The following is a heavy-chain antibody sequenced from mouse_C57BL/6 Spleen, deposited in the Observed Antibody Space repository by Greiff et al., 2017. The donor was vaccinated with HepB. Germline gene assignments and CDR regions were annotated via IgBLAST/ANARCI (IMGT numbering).Heavy chain of an antibody. Sequence: EVQLVESGGDLVKPGGSLKLSCAASGFTFSSYGMSWVRQTPDKRLEWVATISSGGSYTYYPDSVKGRFTIARDNATNTLYLQMSSLKSEDTAMYYCAREDGTAWFAYWGQGTLVTVSA. D-gene: IGHD2-1*01. CDR3: AREDGTAWFAY. J-gene: IGHJ3*01. V-gene: IGHV5-6*01. CDR1: GFTFSSYG. CDR2: ISSGGSYT.